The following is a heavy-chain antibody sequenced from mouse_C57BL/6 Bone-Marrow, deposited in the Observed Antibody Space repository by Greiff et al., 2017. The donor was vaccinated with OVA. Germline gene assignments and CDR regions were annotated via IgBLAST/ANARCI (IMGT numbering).Heavy chain of an antibody. Sequence: EVNVVESGGGLVKPGGSLKLSCAASGFTFSSYTMSWVRQTPEKRLEWVATISGGGGNTYYPDSVKGRFTISRDNAKNTLYLQMSSLRSEDTALYYCARHTGPRVDYWGQGTTRTVSS. D-gene: IGHD4-1*01. J-gene: IGHJ2*01. CDR3: ARHTGPRVDY. CDR1: GFTFSSYT. CDR2: ISGGGGNT. V-gene: IGHV5-9*01.